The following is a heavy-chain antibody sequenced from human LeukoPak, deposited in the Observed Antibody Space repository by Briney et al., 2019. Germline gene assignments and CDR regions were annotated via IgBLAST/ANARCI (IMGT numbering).Heavy chain of an antibody. CDR3: ARDGPEYYDILTGYSPVWFDP. V-gene: IGHV4-61*02. CDR2: IYTSGST. D-gene: IGHD3-9*01. J-gene: IGHJ5*02. Sequence: PSETLSLTCTVSGGSISSGSYYWSWIRQPAGKGLEWIGRIYTSGSTNYNPSLKSRVTISVDTSKNQFSLKLSPVTAADTAVYYCARDGPEYYDILTGYSPVWFDPWGQGTLVTVSS. CDR1: GGSISSGSYY.